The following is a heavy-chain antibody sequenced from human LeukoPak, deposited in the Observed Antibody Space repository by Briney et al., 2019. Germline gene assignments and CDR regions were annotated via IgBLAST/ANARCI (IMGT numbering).Heavy chain of an antibody. Sequence: GGSLRLSCEASGITLSNHEFSHYEMNWVRQAPGKGLEWVSAISGSGGSTYYADSVKGRFTISRDNSKNTLYLQMNSLRAEDTAVYYCAKGDDILTGYCIGYWGQGTLVTVSS. CDR1: GITLSNHEFSHYE. J-gene: IGHJ4*02. D-gene: IGHD3-9*01. CDR3: AKGDDILTGYCIGY. CDR2: ISGSGGST. V-gene: IGHV3-23*01.